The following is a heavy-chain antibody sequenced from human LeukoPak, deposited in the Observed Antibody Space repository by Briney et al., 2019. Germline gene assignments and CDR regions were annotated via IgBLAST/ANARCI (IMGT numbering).Heavy chain of an antibody. J-gene: IGHJ4*02. CDR3: ARDRDSGSFFYDY. V-gene: IGHV4-4*02. Sequence: TSGTLSLTCAVSGGAISSSNWWSWVRQPPGEGLEWIGEIFHSGSTNYNPSLKSRVTISVDKSKNQFSLKLSSVTAADTAVYYCARDRDSGSFFYDYWGQGTLVTVSS. CDR2: IFHSGST. D-gene: IGHD1-26*01. CDR1: GGAISSSNW.